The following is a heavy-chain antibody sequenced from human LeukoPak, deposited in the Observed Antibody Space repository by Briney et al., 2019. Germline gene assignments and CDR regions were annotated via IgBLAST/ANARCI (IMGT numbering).Heavy chain of an antibody. Sequence: ASVKVSCKASGYTFTGYYMHWVRQAPGQGLEWMGWINPNSGGTNYAQKFQGRVTMTRDTSISTAYMELSRLRSDDTAVYYCARDYTVTSWFDPWGQGTLVTVSS. D-gene: IGHD4-17*01. V-gene: IGHV1-2*02. CDR1: GYTFTGYY. CDR2: INPNSGGT. J-gene: IGHJ5*02. CDR3: ARDYTVTSWFDP.